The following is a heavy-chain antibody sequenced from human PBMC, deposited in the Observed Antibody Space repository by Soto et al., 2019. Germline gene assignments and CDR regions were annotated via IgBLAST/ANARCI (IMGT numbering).Heavy chain of an antibody. Sequence: EVQLLESGGGLEQPGWSLRLSCVASVFTFSNYAMSWVRQAPGKGLEWVSAISGSGGRTYYADYVQGRFTISRDNPQNMVYLQMNSLRAEDTPVYLSARATAHLIYQLHLSYFDSWGQGTLVTVSS. CDR2: ISGSGGRT. J-gene: IGHJ4*02. CDR1: VFTFSNYA. CDR3: ARATAHLIYQLHLSYFDS. V-gene: IGHV3-23*01. D-gene: IGHD2-2*01.